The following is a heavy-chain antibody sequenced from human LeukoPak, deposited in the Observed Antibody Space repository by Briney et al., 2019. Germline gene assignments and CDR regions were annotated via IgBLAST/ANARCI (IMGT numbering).Heavy chain of an antibody. J-gene: IGHJ4*02. CDR2: IYYSGTT. Sequence: SETLSLTCSVSGGSISSSSDNYWSWIRQSPGKGLEWIGRIYYSGTTYYNPSLKSRVTISVDTSKNQFSLKLTSVTAADTAVYYCARGFYDILTGHPKNFDYWGQGTLVTVSS. D-gene: IGHD3-9*01. V-gene: IGHV4-39*01. CDR3: ARGFYDILTGHPKNFDY. CDR1: GGSISSSSDNY.